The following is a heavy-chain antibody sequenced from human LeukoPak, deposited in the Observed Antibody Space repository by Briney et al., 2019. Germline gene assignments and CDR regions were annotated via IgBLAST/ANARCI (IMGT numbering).Heavy chain of an antibody. J-gene: IGHJ4*02. Sequence: GGSLRLSCAASGFTFDDYAMHWGRQAPGKGLEWVSGISWNSGSIGYADSVKGRFTISRDNAKNSLYLQMNSLRAEDTALYYCAKDRYCSGGSCYWDAFDYWGQGTLVTVSS. D-gene: IGHD2-15*01. CDR2: ISWNSGSI. CDR3: AKDRYCSGGSCYWDAFDY. V-gene: IGHV3-9*01. CDR1: GFTFDDYA.